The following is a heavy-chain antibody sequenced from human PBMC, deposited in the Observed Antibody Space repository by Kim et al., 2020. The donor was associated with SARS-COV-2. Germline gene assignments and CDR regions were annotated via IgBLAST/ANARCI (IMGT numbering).Heavy chain of an antibody. V-gene: IGHV4-59*01. CDR1: GGSINSYY. D-gene: IGHD1-26*01. CDR2: VYYSGST. CDR3: ARGVGATTEGFDY. J-gene: IGHJ4*02. Sequence: SETLSLTCTVSGGSINSYYWTWIRQPPGKGLEWIGYVYYSGSTNYNPSLKSRVTISVDTSKNRFSLKLSSVTAADTAGYYCARGVGATTEGFDYWGQGTPVTVSS.